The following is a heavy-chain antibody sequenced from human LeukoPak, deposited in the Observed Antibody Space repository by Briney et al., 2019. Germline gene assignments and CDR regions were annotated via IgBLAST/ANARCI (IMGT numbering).Heavy chain of an antibody. D-gene: IGHD3-10*01. CDR2: IYSGGST. V-gene: IGHV3-53*01. CDR1: GFIASSNY. J-gene: IGHJ4*02. CDR3: AKDPAFGSGTYYPFDY. Sequence: GGSLRLSCTASGFIASSNYMSWVRKAPGKGLEWVSLIYSGGSTYYADSVKGRFTISRDTSKNTLYLQMNSLRAEDTAIYYCAKDPAFGSGTYYPFDYWGQGTLVTVSS.